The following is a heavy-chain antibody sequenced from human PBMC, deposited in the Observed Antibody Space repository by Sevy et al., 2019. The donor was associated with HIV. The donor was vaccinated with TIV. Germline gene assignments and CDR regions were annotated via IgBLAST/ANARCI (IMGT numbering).Heavy chain of an antibody. D-gene: IGHD6-19*01. J-gene: IGHJ4*02. CDR3: VSLFLSYRSGWSYFDY. V-gene: IGHV3-66*02. Sequence: GGSLRLSCAISGFTVNDKYIIWVRQAPGKGLEWVSVVFSSGSTYYADAAKGRFTISRDNSKNTVDLQMNSVRAEDTAVYYCVSLFLSYRSGWSYFDYWGQGTLVTVSS. CDR1: GFTVNDKY. CDR2: VFSSGST.